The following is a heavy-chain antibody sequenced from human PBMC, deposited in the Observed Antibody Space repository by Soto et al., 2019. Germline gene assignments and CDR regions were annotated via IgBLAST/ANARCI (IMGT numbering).Heavy chain of an antibody. J-gene: IGHJ4*02. V-gene: IGHV3-13*01. CDR1: GFTFSSYD. CDR2: IGTAGDT. D-gene: IGHD3-10*01. Sequence: GGSLRLSCAASGFTFSSYDMHWVRQATGKGLEWVSAIGTAGDTYYPGSVKGRFTISRENAKNSLYLQMNSLRAEDTAVYYCARSSFPFGELYIDYWGQGTLVTVSS. CDR3: ARSSFPFGELYIDY.